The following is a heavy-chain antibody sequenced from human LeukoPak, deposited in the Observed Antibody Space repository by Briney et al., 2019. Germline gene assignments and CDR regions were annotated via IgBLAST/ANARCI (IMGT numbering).Heavy chain of an antibody. CDR1: GFTVSTNC. J-gene: IGHJ4*02. Sequence: PGGSLRLSCAASGFTVSTNCMTWVRQAPGKGLQWVSGISDSGGSTYYADSVKGRFTISRDTSKNTLYLQMNSLGAEDTAVYYCAKDSSRGGSYYDYWGQGTLVTVSS. CDR2: ISDSGGST. V-gene: IGHV3-23*01. CDR3: AKDSSRGGSYYDY. D-gene: IGHD1-26*01.